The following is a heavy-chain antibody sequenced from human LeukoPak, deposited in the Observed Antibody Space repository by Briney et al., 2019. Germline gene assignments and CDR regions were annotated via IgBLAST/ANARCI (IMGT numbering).Heavy chain of an antibody. D-gene: IGHD2-2*02. CDR3: ARDQGVPAAIRDYYYYGMDV. J-gene: IGHJ6*02. V-gene: IGHV1-18*01. CDR1: GYTFTSYG. CDR2: ISAYNGNT. Sequence: ASVKVSCKASGYTFTSYGISWVRQAPGQGLEWMGWISAYNGNTNYAQKLQGRVTMTTDTSTCTAYMELRSLRSDDTAVYYCARDQGVPAAIRDYYYYGMDVWGQGTTVTVSS.